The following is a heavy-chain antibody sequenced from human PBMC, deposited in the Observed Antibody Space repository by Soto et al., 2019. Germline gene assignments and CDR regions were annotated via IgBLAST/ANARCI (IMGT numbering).Heavy chain of an antibody. CDR3: VKDRMSYNPVWDPLDV. CDR2: IWGGNGDDK. CDR1: GFIFNNYA. Sequence: EAQLLESGGGLVQPGGSLRLSCAASGFIFNNYAMSWVRQVPGKGLEWVSSIWGGNGDDKHYEEYVKGRFPMSRDSSKSTLFLEMNSLRDDDTALYHDVKDRMSYNPVWDPLDVGGPGAMVTVSS. J-gene: IGHJ3*01. V-gene: IGHV3-23*01. D-gene: IGHD1-26*01.